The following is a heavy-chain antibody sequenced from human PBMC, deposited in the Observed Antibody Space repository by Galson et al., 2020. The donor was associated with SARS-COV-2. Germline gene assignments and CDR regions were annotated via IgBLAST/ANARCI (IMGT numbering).Heavy chain of an antibody. CDR2: ISDTGTDI. D-gene: IGHD1-20*01. J-gene: IGHJ4*02. CDR1: GFTFSSYS. CDR3: ARSKPLGGIIPEY. Sequence: GESLKISCAASGFTFSSYSMHWVRQAPGQGLEWVSFISDTGTDIYYADSVKGRFTISRDNAENSLYLQMNSLRGEDTAVYFCARSKPLGGIIPEYWGQGTLVTVSA. V-gene: IGHV3-48*01.